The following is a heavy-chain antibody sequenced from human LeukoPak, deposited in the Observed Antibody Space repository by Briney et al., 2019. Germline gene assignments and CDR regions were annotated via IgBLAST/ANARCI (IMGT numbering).Heavy chain of an antibody. CDR1: GFTFSTHG. CDR3: ARDSRYCSTSSCSSNDAFDI. V-gene: IGHV3-7*01. Sequence: GGSLRLSCGASGFTFSTHGMIWVRQAPGKGLERVANIKQDGSEKYYVDSVKGRFAISRDNAKNSLYLQMNSLRAEDTAVYYCARDSRYCSTSSCSSNDAFDIWGQGTMVTVSS. D-gene: IGHD2-15*01. CDR2: IKQDGSEK. J-gene: IGHJ3*02.